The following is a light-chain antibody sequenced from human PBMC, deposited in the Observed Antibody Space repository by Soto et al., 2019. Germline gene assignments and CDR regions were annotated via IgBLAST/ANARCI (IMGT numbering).Light chain of an antibody. J-gene: IGKJ3*01. V-gene: IGKV1-5*01. CDR3: QQYNSYSPLT. Sequence: DIQMTQSPSTLSASVGDRVTITCRASQSISSWLAWYQQKPGKAPKLLIYDAPSLESGVPSRFSGSGSGTEFTLTLSSLQPDDFATYYCQQYNSYSPLTFGPGTKVDIK. CDR1: QSISSW. CDR2: DAP.